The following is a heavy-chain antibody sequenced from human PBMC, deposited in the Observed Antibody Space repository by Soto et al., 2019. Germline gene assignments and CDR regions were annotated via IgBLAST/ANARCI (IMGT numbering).Heavy chain of an antibody. CDR3: ARGQSGDKVDS. CDR2: IYNGGST. D-gene: IGHD7-27*01. CDR1: GGSISTVNYW. J-gene: IGHJ4*02. Sequence: QVQLQESGPGLVKPSQTLSLTCTVSGGSISTVNYWWSWIRQSPDMGPEWIGHIYNGGSTYNNPSLEGRVTMSVYTSKNQLSLTLSSVSAADTAVYFCARGQSGDKVDSWGQGTLVSVSS. V-gene: IGHV4-30-4*01.